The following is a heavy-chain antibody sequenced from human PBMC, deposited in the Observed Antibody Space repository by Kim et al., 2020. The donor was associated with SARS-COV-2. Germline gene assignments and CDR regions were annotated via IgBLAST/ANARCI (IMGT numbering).Heavy chain of an antibody. CDR2: IYYSGST. J-gene: IGHJ6*02. V-gene: IGHV4-59*13. CDR3: ARGYSNFGIYYGMDV. D-gene: IGHD4-4*01. Sequence: SETLSLTCTVSGGSISSYYWSWIRQPPGKGLEWIGYIYYSGSTNYNPSLKSRVTISVDTSKNQFSLKLSSVTAADTAVYYCARGYSNFGIYYGMDVWGQGTTVTVSS. CDR1: GGSISSYY.